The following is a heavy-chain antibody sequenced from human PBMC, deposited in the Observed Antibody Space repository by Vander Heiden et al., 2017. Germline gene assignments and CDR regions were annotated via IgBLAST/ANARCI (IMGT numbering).Heavy chain of an antibody. D-gene: IGHD3-3*01. CDR1: GFTFADYA. CDR3: AKERGGGDYDFWSGYYDAFDI. Sequence: EVQLVESGGGLVQPGRSLRLSCAASGFTFADYALHWVRQAPGKGLEGVSGISWNRGSIGYADSVKGRFTISRDNAKNSLYLQMNSLRAEDTALYYCAKERGGGDYDFWSGYYDAFDIWGQGTMVTVSS. V-gene: IGHV3-9*01. J-gene: IGHJ3*02. CDR2: ISWNRGSI.